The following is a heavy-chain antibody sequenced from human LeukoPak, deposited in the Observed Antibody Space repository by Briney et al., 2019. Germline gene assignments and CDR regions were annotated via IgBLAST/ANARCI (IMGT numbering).Heavy chain of an antibody. CDR3: AKSPGRDYYYMDV. Sequence: GGSLRLSCAASGFTFRTYAMTWVRQTPGKGLEWVSSISGSGDGTYYADSVKGRFTISRDNSKNTLYLQMNSLRAEDTAVYYCAKSPGRDYYYMDVWGKGTTVTVSS. CDR1: GFTFRTYA. CDR2: ISGSGDGT. J-gene: IGHJ6*03. V-gene: IGHV3-23*01.